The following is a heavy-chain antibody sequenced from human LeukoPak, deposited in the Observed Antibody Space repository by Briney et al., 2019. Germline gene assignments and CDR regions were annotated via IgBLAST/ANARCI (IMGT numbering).Heavy chain of an antibody. V-gene: IGHV3-21*01. Sequence: GGSLRLSCAASGFSFSDYDMHWVRQAPGKGLEWVSSISSSSSYIYYADSVKGRFTISRDNAKNSLYLQMNSLRAEDTAVYYCARGYSGYDSYYYYYMDVWGKGTTVTVSS. CDR3: ARGYSGYDSYYYYYMDV. CDR1: GFSFSDYD. D-gene: IGHD5-12*01. J-gene: IGHJ6*03. CDR2: ISSSSSYI.